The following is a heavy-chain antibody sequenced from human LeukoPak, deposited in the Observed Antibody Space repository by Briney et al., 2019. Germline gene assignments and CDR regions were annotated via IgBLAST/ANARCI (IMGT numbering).Heavy chain of an antibody. CDR2: IYYSGST. V-gene: IGHV4-39*07. D-gene: IGHD6-6*01. Sequence: SETLSLTCTVSGGSISSSSYYWGWVRQPPGKGLEWIGSIYYSGSTYYNPSLKSRVTISVDTSKNQFSLKLSSVTAADTAVYYCARAMSIAARLQTIFDYWGQGTLVTVSS. CDR3: ARAMSIAARLQTIFDY. J-gene: IGHJ4*02. CDR1: GGSISSSSYY.